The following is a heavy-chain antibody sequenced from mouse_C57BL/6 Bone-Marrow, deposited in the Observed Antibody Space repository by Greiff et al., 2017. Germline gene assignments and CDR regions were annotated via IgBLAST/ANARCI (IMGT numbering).Heavy chain of an antibody. V-gene: IGHV1-74*01. CDR3: AIKAFYYYGSSWYFDV. CDR1: GYTFTSYW. CDR2: IHPSDSDT. D-gene: IGHD1-1*01. J-gene: IGHJ1*03. Sequence: QVQLQQPGAELVKPGASVKVSCKASGYTFTSYWMHWVKQRPGQGLEWIGRIHPSDSDTNYNQKFKGKATLTVDKSSSTSYMQLSSLTSEDSAVYYCAIKAFYYYGSSWYFDVWGTGTTVTVSS.